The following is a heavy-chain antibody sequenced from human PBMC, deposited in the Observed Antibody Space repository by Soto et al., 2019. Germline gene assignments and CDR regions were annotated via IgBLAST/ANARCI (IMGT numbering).Heavy chain of an antibody. Sequence: QVQLVQSGAEVKKPGSSVKVSCKASGGTFSNHAISWVRQAPGQGLEWMGGINPIFGTANYAQKFQGRVTIIADTLTTSAYMELRSLTSEDTAVYYCARGDDFDYYYGVDVWGQGTTVTVSS. CDR2: INPIFGTA. CDR1: GGTFSNHA. V-gene: IGHV1-69*06. J-gene: IGHJ6*02. D-gene: IGHD3-16*01. CDR3: ARGDDFDYYYGVDV.